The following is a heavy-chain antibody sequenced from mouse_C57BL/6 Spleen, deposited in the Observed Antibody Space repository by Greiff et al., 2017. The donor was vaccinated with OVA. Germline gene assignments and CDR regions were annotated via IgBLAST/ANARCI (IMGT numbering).Heavy chain of an antibody. J-gene: IGHJ1*03. V-gene: IGHV5-17*01. CDR2: ISSGSSTI. CDR1: GFTFSDYG. D-gene: IGHD2-1*01. Sequence: EVQRVESGGGLVKPGGSLKLSCAASGFTFSDYGMHWVRQAPEKGLEWVAYISSGSSTIYYADTVKGRFTISRDNAKNTLFLQMTSLRSEDTAMYYCAKGGKYGNYPRWYFDVWGTGTTVTVSS. CDR3: AKGGKYGNYPRWYFDV.